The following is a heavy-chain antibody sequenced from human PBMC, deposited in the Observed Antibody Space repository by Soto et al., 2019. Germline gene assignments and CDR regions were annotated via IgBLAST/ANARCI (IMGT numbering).Heavy chain of an antibody. CDR3: ASYGYIVVAPAALSFDY. CDR2: INPNSGGR. Sequence: ASVKVSCKASGYTFTGYYMHWVRQAPGQGLEWMGWINPNSGGRNYAHKFQGRVTITRDTSLSTPYTQLSRLRSVDTAVYYFASYGYIVVAPAALSFDYGGQRNLVTVPS. J-gene: IGHJ4*02. V-gene: IGHV1-2*07. D-gene: IGHD2-2*01. CDR1: GYTFTGYY.